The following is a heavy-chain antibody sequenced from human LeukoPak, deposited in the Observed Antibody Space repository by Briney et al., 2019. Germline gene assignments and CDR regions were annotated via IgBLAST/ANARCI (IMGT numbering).Heavy chain of an antibody. D-gene: IGHD5-24*01. V-gene: IGHV3-20*04. CDR2: INWNGGST. CDR1: GFTFDDYG. CDR3: ARVYRWDFDY. J-gene: IGHJ4*02. Sequence: GGSLRLSCAASGFTFDDYGMSWVRQAPGKGLEWVSGINWNGGSTGYADSVKGRFTISRDNAENSLYLQMNSLRAEDTAVYYCARVYRWDFDYWGQGTLVTVSS.